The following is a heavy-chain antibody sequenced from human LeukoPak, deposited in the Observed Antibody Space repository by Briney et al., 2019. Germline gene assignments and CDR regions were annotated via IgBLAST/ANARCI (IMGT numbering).Heavy chain of an antibody. D-gene: IGHD3-3*01. Sequence: GGSLRLSCAASGFTFDDDTMHWVRETPGRGLEWVSFITWKSHRTHYADSVKGRFTVSRDNSKDSLYLQMNSLRTEDTGLYHCASEVGYRSLGYLGQGTLVTVSS. CDR2: ITWKSHRT. CDR3: ASEVGYRSLGY. CDR1: GFTFDDDT. V-gene: IGHV3-43*01. J-gene: IGHJ4*02.